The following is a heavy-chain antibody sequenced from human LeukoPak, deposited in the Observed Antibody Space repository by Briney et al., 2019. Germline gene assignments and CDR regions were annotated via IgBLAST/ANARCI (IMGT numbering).Heavy chain of an antibody. CDR1: GGTFSSYA. V-gene: IGHV1-18*01. Sequence: ASVKVSCKASGGTFSSYAISWVRQAPGQGLEWMGWISAYNGNTNYAQKLQGRVTLTTDTSTSTAYMELRSLRSDDTAVYYCARGYVDTAMSLNFDYWGQGTLVTVSS. CDR3: ARGYVDTAMSLNFDY. J-gene: IGHJ4*02. D-gene: IGHD5-18*01. CDR2: ISAYNGNT.